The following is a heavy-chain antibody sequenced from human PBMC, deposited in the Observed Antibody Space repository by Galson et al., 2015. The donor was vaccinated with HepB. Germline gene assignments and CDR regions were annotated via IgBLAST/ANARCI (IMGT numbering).Heavy chain of an antibody. V-gene: IGHV3-64D*06. CDR3: VNDEPGVSYDY. CDR1: GFTFSSYA. CDR2: ISSNGGDT. J-gene: IGHJ4*02. Sequence: SLRLSCAASGFTFSSYAMHWVRQAPGKGLEYVSAISSNGGDTYYADSVKGRFTISRDNSKNTLYLQMSSLRVEDTAVYYCVNDEPGVSYDYWGQGTLVTVSS. D-gene: IGHD2-15*01.